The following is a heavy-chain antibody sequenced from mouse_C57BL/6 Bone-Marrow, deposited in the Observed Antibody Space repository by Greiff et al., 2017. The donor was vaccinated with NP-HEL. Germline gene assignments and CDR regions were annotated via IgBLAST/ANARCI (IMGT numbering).Heavy chain of an antibody. V-gene: IGHV1-54*01. CDR3: ARSGYYDYPHWYFDV. CDR2: INPGSGGT. Sequence: QVQLQQSGAELVRPGTSVKVSCKASGYAFTNYLIEWVKQRPGQGLEWIGVINPGSGGTNYNEKFKGKATLTADKSSSPAYMQLSSLTSEDSAVYFCARSGYYDYPHWYFDVWGTGTTVTVSS. D-gene: IGHD2-4*01. J-gene: IGHJ1*03. CDR1: GYAFTNYL.